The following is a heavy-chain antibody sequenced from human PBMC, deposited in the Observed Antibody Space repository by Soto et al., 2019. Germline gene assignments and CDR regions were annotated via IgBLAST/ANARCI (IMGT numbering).Heavy chain of an antibody. CDR2: INPNSGGT. CDR3: ARTTTHGHDAFDI. J-gene: IGHJ3*02. V-gene: IGHV1-2*04. CDR1: GYTFTGYY. D-gene: IGHD2-15*01. Sequence: ASVKVSCKASGYTFTGYYMHWVRQAPGQGLEWMGWINPNSGGTNYAQKFQGWVTMTRDTSISTAYMELSRLRSDDTAVYYCARTTTHGHDAFDIWGQGTMVTVSS.